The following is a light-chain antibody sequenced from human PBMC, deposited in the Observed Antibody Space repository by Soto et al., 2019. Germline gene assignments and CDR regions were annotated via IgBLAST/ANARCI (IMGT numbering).Light chain of an antibody. V-gene: IGKV3-20*01. Sequence: IVLTQSPDTLSLSPGERATLSCRASQSVSSNYLAWYQQKLGQARRLLIYDASRRATGIPDRFSGSGSGTDFTLTISRLEPEDFVVYYCQQYGRSPTYGQGTKVDIK. CDR2: DAS. J-gene: IGKJ1*01. CDR1: QSVSSNY. CDR3: QQYGRSPT.